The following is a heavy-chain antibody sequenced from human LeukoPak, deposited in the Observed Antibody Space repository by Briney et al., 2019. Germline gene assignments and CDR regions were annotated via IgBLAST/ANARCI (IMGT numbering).Heavy chain of an antibody. V-gene: IGHV4-59*01. CDR2: IYYSGST. CDR3: ARADPNASGYFYRFNWFDP. D-gene: IGHD3-10*01. J-gene: IGHJ5*02. Sequence: SETLSLTCTVSGGSISSYYWNWVRQPPGKGLEWIGNIYYSGSTNYNPSLKSRVAISLDTSKFQFSLRLNSVTAADTAVYYCARADPNASGYFYRFNWFDPWGQGTLVTVSS. CDR1: GGSISSYY.